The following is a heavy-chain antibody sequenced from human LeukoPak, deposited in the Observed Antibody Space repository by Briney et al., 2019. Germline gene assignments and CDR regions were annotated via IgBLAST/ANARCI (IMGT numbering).Heavy chain of an antibody. J-gene: IGHJ6*02. CDR2: INAGNGNT. Sequence: ASVTVSCKASGYIISSYAMHWVRQAPGQRLEWMGWINAGNGNTKYSQKFQDRVTITRDTSASTAYMELSSLGSGDTAVYYCARATVIVPAARLDVWSQGTTVIVSS. CDR3: ARATVIVPAARLDV. CDR1: GYIISSYA. D-gene: IGHD2-2*01. V-gene: IGHV1-3*01.